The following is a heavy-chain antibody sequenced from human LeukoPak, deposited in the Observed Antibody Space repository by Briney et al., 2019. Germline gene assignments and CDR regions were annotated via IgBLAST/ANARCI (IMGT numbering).Heavy chain of an antibody. CDR1: GFTFDDYA. D-gene: IGHD2-15*01. V-gene: IGHV3-9*01. J-gene: IGHJ4*02. CDR2: ISWNSGSI. Sequence: GGSLRLSCAASGFTFDDYAMHWVRQAPGKGLEWVSGISWNSGSIGYADSVKGRFTISRDNAKNSLYLQMNSLRAEDTALYYCAKDIHFRRGVAATPDYWGQGTLVTVSS. CDR3: AKDIHFRRGVAATPDY.